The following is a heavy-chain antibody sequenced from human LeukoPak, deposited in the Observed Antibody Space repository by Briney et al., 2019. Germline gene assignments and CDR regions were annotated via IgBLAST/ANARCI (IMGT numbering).Heavy chain of an antibody. D-gene: IGHD2-8*02. CDR1: GFTFSSYA. V-gene: IGHV3-30-3*01. J-gene: IGHJ5*02. CDR3: AREIVVYAIFYWFDP. Sequence: PGRSLRLSCAASGFTFSSYAMHWVRQAPGKGLEWVAVISYDGSNKYYADSVKGRFTISRDNSKNTLYLQMNSLRAEDTAVYYCAREIVVYAIFYWFDPWGQGTLVTVSS. CDR2: ISYDGSNK.